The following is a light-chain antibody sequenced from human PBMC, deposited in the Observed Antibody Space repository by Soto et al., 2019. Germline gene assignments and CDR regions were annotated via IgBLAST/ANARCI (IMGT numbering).Light chain of an antibody. CDR3: QSYDSNNHVV. V-gene: IGLV6-57*04. Sequence: NFMLTQPHSVSESPGKTVTISCPRSTDSIASTYVQWYQQRPGSAPTTVIYEDNQRPSGVPDRFSGSIDSSSNSASLTISGLKTEDEADYYCQSYDSNNHVVFGGGTKLTVL. CDR2: EDN. J-gene: IGLJ2*01. CDR1: TDSIASTY.